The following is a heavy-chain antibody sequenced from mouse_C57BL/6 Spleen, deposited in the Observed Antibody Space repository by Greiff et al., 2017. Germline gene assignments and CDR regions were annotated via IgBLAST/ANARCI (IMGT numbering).Heavy chain of an antibody. V-gene: IGHV14-3*01. CDR3: AREDYYAMGC. CDR1: GFNIKNTY. CDR2: IDPANGNT. J-gene: IGHJ4*01. Sequence: EVQGVESVAELVRPGASVKLSCTASGFNIKNTYMHWVKQRPEQGLEWIGRIDPANGNTKYAPKFQGKATITADTSSNTAYLQLSSLTSEDSAVYYCAREDYYAMGCWGQGTSVTVST.